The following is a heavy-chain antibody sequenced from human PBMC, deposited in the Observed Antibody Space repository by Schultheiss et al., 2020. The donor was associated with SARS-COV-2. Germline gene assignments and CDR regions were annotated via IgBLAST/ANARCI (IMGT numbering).Heavy chain of an antibody. CDR2: IYYSGST. CDR3: ARDHGYNFDY. D-gene: IGHD1-1*01. CDR1: GGSISSYY. Sequence: SETLSLTCAVSGGSISSYYWSWIRQPPGKGLEWIGYIYYSGSTYYNPSLKSRVTISVDRSKNQFSLKLSSVTAADTAVYYCARDHGYNFDYWGQGTLVTVSS. V-gene: IGHV4-59*12. J-gene: IGHJ4*02.